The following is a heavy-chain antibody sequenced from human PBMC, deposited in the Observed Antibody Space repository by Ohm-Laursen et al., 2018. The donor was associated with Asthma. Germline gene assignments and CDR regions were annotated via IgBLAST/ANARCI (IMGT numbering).Heavy chain of an antibody. CDR2: IYYSGST. J-gene: IGHJ4*02. V-gene: IGHV4-39*07. D-gene: IGHD2-2*01. CDR3: ASRRYCSSTSCYPYYFDY. Sequence: TLSLTCSVSGGSISSSSYYWGWIRQPPGKGLEWIGSIYYSGSTYYNPSLKSRVTISVDTSKNQFSLKLSSVTASDTAMYYCASRRYCSSTSCYPYYFDYWGQGTLVTVSS. CDR1: GGSISSSSYY.